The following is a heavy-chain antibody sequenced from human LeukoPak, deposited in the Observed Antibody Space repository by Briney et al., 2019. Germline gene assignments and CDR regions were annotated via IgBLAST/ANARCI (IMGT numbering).Heavy chain of an antibody. CDR1: SGSIKNSNYY. CDR2: IFYDGSS. V-gene: IGHV4-39*07. Sequence: SETLSLTCTVSSGSIKNSNYYWGWIRQPPGKGLEWIGSIFYDGSSDYNPSLKSRVTISVDTSKNQFSLKLSSVTAADTAVYYCARDRYYYGSGSYYPINHYYYYYMDVWGKGTTVTISS. CDR3: ARDRYYYGSGSYYPINHYYYYYMDV. D-gene: IGHD3-10*01. J-gene: IGHJ6*03.